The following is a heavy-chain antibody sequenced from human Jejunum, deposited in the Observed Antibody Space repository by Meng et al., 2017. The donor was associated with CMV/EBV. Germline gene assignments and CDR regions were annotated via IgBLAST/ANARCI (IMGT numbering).Heavy chain of an antibody. J-gene: IGHJ6*02. D-gene: IGHD4-11*01. CDR3: GRDLIDDSRNSDYGLDV. CDR2: IYDDTKR. CDR1: TFSSRA. V-gene: IGHV3-30*04. Sequence: TFSSRAIHWVRRISGKGLEWVAVIYDDTKRYYADFVKGRFTVSRDNSKSTVHLQMDSLRVEDTAVYFCGRDLIDDSRNSDYGLDVWGQGTTVTVSS.